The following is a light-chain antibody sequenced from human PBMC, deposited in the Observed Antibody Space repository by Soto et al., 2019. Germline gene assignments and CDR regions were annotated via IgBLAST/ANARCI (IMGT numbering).Light chain of an antibody. Sequence: DLQMTQSPSSLSASVGDRVTITCRASQGISNYLAWYQQKPEKVPKLLIYAASTVQSGVPSRCSGSVSGTDCTLTIGSLQPEDAAPYYCQKYNSVPLTFGGGTKVEIK. J-gene: IGKJ4*01. CDR1: QGISNY. V-gene: IGKV1-27*01. CDR2: AAS. CDR3: QKYNSVPLT.